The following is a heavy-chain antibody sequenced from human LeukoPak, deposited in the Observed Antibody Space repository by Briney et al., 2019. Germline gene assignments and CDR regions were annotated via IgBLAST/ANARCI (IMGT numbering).Heavy chain of an antibody. CDR2: ISSSSSYI. CDR1: GFTFSSYS. J-gene: IGHJ3*02. D-gene: IGHD3-10*01. CDR3: ARGGPSSYGSGSLGDAFDI. V-gene: IGHV3-21*01. Sequence: GGSLRLSCAASGFTFSSYSMNWVRQAPGKGLEWVSSISSSSSYIYYADSVKGRFTISRDNAENSLYLQMNSLRAEDTAVYYCARGGPSSYGSGSLGDAFDIWGQGTMVTVSS.